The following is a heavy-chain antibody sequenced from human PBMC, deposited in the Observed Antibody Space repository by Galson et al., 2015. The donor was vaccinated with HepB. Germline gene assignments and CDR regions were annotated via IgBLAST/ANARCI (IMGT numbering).Heavy chain of an antibody. CDR2: INPSGGT. Sequence: SVKVSCKASGYTFTSYYIHWVRQAPGQGLEWMGIINPSGGTTCAQKFQGRVTMTRDTSTSTVYMELSSLRSEDTAVYYCARDLRSTRNWFDPWGQGTLVTVSS. V-gene: IGHV1-46*01. CDR1: GYTFTSYY. J-gene: IGHJ5*02. CDR3: ARDLRSTRNWFDP. D-gene: IGHD2-2*01.